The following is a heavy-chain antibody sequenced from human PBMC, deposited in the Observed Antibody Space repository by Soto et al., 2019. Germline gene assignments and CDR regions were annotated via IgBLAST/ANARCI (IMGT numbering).Heavy chain of an antibody. V-gene: IGHV1-58*01. CDR3: AAYDSSGYYYFGRDY. CDR2: IVVGSGNT. Sequence: SVKVSCKASGFTFTSSAVQWVRQARGQRLEWIGWIVVGSGNTNYAQKFQERVTITRDMSTSTAYMELSSLRSEDTAVYYCAAYDSSGYYYFGRDYWGQGTLVTVSS. CDR1: GFTFTSSA. D-gene: IGHD3-22*01. J-gene: IGHJ4*02.